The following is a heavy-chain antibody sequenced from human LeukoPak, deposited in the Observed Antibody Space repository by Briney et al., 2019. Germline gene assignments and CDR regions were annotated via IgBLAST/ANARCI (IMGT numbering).Heavy chain of an antibody. J-gene: IGHJ5*02. CDR3: ARGQSPTGSSSWYSWFDP. CDR1: GGSISSYY. Sequence: SETLSLTCTVSGGSISSYYWSWIRQPPGKGLEWIGYIYYSGSTNYNPSLKSRVTISVDTSKNQFSLKLSSVTAADTAVYYCARGQSPTGSSSWYSWFDPWGQGTLVTVSS. V-gene: IGHV4-59*01. CDR2: IYYSGST. D-gene: IGHD6-13*01.